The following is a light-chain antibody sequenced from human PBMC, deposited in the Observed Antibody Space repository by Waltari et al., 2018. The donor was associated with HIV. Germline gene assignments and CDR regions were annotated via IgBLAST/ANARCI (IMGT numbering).Light chain of an antibody. CDR3: QQADSFPIT. Sequence: SSVSASVGDRVTITCRASQGISSWLAWYQQKPGKAPNLLIYAASTLQSGVPSRFSGSISGTDFTLTVNSLQPEDFATYYCQQADSFPITFGQGTRLDLK. CDR2: AAS. V-gene: IGKV1D-12*01. CDR1: QGISSW. J-gene: IGKJ5*01.